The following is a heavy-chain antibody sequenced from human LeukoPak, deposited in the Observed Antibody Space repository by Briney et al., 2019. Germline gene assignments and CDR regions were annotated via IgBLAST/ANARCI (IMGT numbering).Heavy chain of an antibody. V-gene: IGHV3-30*18. J-gene: IGHJ4*02. Sequence: GRSLRLSCAASGFSFSNYGMHWVRQAPGKGLEWVAVISSDGSNEYCADSVEGRFTISRDNSKNTLYLQMDSLRAEDTAVYYCAKDGYCSSTSCYPLHFHSWGQGNLVTVSS. CDR3: AKDGYCSSTSCYPLHFHS. CDR2: ISSDGSNE. CDR1: GFSFSNYG. D-gene: IGHD2-2*03.